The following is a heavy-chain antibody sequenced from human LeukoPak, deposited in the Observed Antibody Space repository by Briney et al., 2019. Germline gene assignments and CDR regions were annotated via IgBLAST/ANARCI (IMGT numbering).Heavy chain of an antibody. V-gene: IGHV4-59*01. Sequence: ASETLSLTCTVSGGSISSYYWSWLRQPPGKGLEWIGYIYYSGSTNYNPSLKSRVTISVDTSKNQFSLKLSSVTAADTAVYYCARDSGCGSSTSCPDYYYYYYMDVWGKGTTVTVSS. CDR1: GGSISSYY. J-gene: IGHJ6*03. D-gene: IGHD2-2*01. CDR2: IYYSGST. CDR3: ARDSGCGSSTSCPDYYYYYYMDV.